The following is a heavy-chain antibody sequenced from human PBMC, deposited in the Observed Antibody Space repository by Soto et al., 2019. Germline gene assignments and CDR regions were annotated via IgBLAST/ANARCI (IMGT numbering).Heavy chain of an antibody. V-gene: IGHV2-5*02. J-gene: IGHJ4*02. D-gene: IGHD1-1*01. CDR1: GFSLSTSGVG. Sequence: SGPTLVNPPQTLTLTCTFSGFSLSTSGVGVGWIRQPPGKALEWLALIYWDDDKRYSPSLKSRLTITKDTSKNQVVLTMTNMDPVDTATYYCALKGSGTTPFAFDYWGQGTLVTVSS. CDR3: ALKGSGTTPFAFDY. CDR2: IYWDDDK.